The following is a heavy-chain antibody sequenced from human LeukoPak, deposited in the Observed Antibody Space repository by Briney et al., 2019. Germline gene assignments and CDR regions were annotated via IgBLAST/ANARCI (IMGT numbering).Heavy chain of an antibody. CDR2: INPNSGGT. D-gene: IGHD3-22*01. CDR3: ARGAGSGYYRYYFDY. Sequence: ASVKVSCKASGYTFTGYYMHWVRQAPGQGLEWMGWINPNSGGTNYAQKFQGRVTMTRDTSISTAYMELSRLRSDDTAVYYCARGAGSGYYRYYFDYWGQGTLVTVSS. V-gene: IGHV1-2*02. J-gene: IGHJ4*02. CDR1: GYTFTGYY.